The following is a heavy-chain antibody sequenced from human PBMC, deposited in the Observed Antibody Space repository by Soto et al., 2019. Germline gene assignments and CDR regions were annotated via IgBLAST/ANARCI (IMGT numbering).Heavy chain of an antibody. J-gene: IGHJ6*02. CDR3: ARLDLWFGEQKMYHYYGMDV. CDR2: IYYNGNT. CDR1: GGSISSGGYF. D-gene: IGHD3-10*01. Sequence: SETLSLTCSVSGGSISSGGYFWIWIRQHPGKGLGWIGYIYYNGNTYYNPSLKSRVTMSVDTSKNQFSLKLSSVTAADTAVYYCARLDLWFGEQKMYHYYGMDVWGQGTTVTVSS. V-gene: IGHV4-31*03.